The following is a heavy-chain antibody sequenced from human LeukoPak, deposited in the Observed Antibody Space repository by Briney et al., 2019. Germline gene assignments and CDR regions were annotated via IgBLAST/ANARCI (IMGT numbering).Heavy chain of an antibody. CDR3: ARRNGDSDY. Sequence: SETLSLTCTVSGGSISSSSYYWGWLRQPPGTGLEWIGSIYYSGSTYYNPSLRSRVTISVDTSKNQFSLKLSSVTAADMAVYYCARRNGDSDYWGQGTLVTVSS. D-gene: IGHD4-17*01. CDR1: GGSISSSSYY. J-gene: IGHJ4*02. V-gene: IGHV4-39*01. CDR2: IYYSGST.